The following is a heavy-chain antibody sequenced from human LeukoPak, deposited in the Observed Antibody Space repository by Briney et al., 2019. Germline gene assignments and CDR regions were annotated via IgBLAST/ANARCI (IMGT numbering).Heavy chain of an antibody. J-gene: IGHJ4*02. Sequence: PSETLSLTCAVYGGSFSGYYWSWIRQPPGKGLEWVSSISSSSSYIYYADSVKGRFTISRDNAKNSLYLQMNSLRAEDTAVYYCARGSAAAGTHYWGQGTLVTVSS. CDR1: GGSFSGYY. CDR2: ISSSSSYI. CDR3: ARGSAAAGTHY. V-gene: IGHV3-21*01. D-gene: IGHD6-13*01.